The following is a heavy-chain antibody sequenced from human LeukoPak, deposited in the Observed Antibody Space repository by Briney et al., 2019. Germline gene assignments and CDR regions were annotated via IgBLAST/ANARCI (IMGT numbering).Heavy chain of an antibody. D-gene: IGHD3-22*01. V-gene: IGHV5-51*01. CDR3: ARLSPGYYYDSSGYWFADC. CDR2: IYPGDSDT. Sequence: GESLKISCKGSGYSFTSYWIGWVRQMPGKGLEWMGIIYPGDSDTRYSPSFQGQVTISADKSISTAYLQWSSLKASDTAMYYCARLSPGYYYDSSGYWFADCWGQGTLVTVSS. CDR1: GYSFTSYW. J-gene: IGHJ4*02.